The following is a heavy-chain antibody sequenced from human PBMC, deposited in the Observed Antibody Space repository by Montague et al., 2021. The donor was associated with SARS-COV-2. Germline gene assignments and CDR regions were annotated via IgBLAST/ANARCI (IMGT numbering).Heavy chain of an antibody. D-gene: IGHD3-10*01. CDR1: GDSFNSPKYY. CDR2: SYYSGTT. Sequence: SETLSLTCTVSGDSFNSPKYYCAWIRQPPGKGLEWIGSSYYSGTTYDNPSLRSQVTISVDTSKTQFSLKMNSVTAADTAVYYCARGSYGSGSYHAFDTWSQGTVVAVSS. CDR3: ARGSYGSGSYHAFDT. V-gene: IGHV4-39*01. J-gene: IGHJ3*02.